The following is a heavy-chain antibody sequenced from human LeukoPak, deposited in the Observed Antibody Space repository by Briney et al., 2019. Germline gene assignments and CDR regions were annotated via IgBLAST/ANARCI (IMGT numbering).Heavy chain of an antibody. V-gene: IGHV4-34*01. J-gene: IGHJ5*01. CDR2: INHSGST. Sequence: LRLSCAASGFTFSTYGMTWIRQPPGKGLEWIGEINHSGSTNYNPSLKSRVTISVDTSKNQFSLKLSSVTAADTAVYYCARLPLWFGENWFDPWGQGTLVTVSS. D-gene: IGHD3-10*01. CDR1: GFTFSTYG. CDR3: ARLPLWFGENWFDP.